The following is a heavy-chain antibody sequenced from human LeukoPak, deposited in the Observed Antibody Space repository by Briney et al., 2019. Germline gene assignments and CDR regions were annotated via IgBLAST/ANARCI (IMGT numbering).Heavy chain of an antibody. D-gene: IGHD3-9*01. CDR1: GFTFTSYS. J-gene: IGHJ4*02. V-gene: IGHV3-21*01. CDR2: ISSSSSYI. Sequence: GGSLRLSCAASGFTFTSYSMSWVRQAPEKGLEWVSSISSSSSYIYYADSVKGRFTISRDNAKNSLYLQMDSLRAEDTAVYYCARGVVRYFDYWGQGALVTVSS. CDR3: ARGVVRYFDY.